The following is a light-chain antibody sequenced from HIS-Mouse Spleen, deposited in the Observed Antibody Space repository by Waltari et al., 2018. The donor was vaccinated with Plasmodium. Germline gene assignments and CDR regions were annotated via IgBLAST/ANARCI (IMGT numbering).Light chain of an antibody. Sequence: SYELTQPLSVSVALGQTARIPCGGNNLGRKNVHWYQQKPGPAPVLVINRDSNRPSGIPDRFSGSNSGNTATLTISRAQAGDEADYYCQVWDSSTVFGGGTKLTVL. V-gene: IGLV3-9*01. CDR3: QVWDSSTV. CDR1: NLGRKN. CDR2: RDS. J-gene: IGLJ3*02.